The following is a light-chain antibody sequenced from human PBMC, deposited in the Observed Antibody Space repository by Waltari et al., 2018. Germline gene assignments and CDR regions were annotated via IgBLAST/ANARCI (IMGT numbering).Light chain of an antibody. CDR3: ALYMGSGIWV. CDR1: SGSVSTTSY. V-gene: IGLV8-61*01. J-gene: IGLJ3*02. CDR2: KGT. Sequence: QTVVTQEPSLSVSPGGTVKLTCTLSSGSVSTTSYATWYQQTPGQPPRTLGYKGTARSSGVPDRFSGSILGNKAALTITGAQADDESYYYCALYMGSGIWVFGGGTKLTVL.